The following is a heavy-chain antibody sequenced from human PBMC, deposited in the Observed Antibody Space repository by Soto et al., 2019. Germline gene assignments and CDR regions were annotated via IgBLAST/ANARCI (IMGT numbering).Heavy chain of an antibody. Sequence: EVLLVESGRGLVQPGGSLRLSCVDAGFTFSSYWMSWVRQAPVKGLEWVGNIKQDGSEEKYADSVKRRFTISRDNAKNCMYLQMNSLRVEDTAVYYCASIAASGRGSDVWGQGTTVVVSS. CDR2: IKQDGSEE. D-gene: IGHD6-13*01. J-gene: IGHJ6*02. CDR1: GFTFSSYW. CDR3: ASIAASGRGSDV. V-gene: IGHV3-7*01.